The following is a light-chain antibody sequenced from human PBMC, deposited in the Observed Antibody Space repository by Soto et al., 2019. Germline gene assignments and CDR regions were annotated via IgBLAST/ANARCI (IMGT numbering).Light chain of an antibody. CDR1: QTVRNNY. J-gene: IGKJ4*01. CDR2: DAS. V-gene: IGKV3-20*01. Sequence: EFVLTQSPCTLSLSAGERATLSCRASQTVRNNYLAWYQQKPGQAPRSLLYDASSRATGIPDRFSGGGSGTDLTLTISRLEPEDVALYYCQQFSSYPLTFGGGTKV. CDR3: QQFSSYPLT.